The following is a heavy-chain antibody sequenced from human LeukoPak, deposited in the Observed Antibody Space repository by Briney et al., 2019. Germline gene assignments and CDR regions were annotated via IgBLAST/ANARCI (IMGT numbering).Heavy chain of an antibody. Sequence: GGSLRLSCAASGFTFSHAWMSWVRQAPGKGLEWVGRIKSKTDGGTTDNAAPVKGRFTISRDGSKNTLYLQMNSLKTEDTAVYYCTTDKAGAIDYWGQGTLVTVSS. V-gene: IGHV3-15*01. D-gene: IGHD1-26*01. CDR3: TTDKAGAIDY. CDR1: GFTFSHAW. CDR2: IKSKTDGGTT. J-gene: IGHJ4*02.